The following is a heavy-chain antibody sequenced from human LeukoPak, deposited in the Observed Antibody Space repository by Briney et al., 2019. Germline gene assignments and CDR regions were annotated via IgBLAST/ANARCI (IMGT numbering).Heavy chain of an antibody. D-gene: IGHD6-19*01. CDR1: GYTFSSCA. Sequence: GGSLRLSCEGSGYTFSSCAMHWVRQAPGKGLEYVAAISSDGRITYYANFVTGRFTISRDNSKNTLYLQMGSLRTEDMAVYYCARVSGWYWFDQWGQGTLVTVSS. CDR2: ISSDGRIT. J-gene: IGHJ5*02. CDR3: ARVSGWYWFDQ. V-gene: IGHV3-64*01.